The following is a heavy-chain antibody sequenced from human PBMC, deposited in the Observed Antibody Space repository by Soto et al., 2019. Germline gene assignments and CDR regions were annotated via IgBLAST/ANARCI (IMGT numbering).Heavy chain of an antibody. D-gene: IGHD6-13*01. CDR1: GGSISSYY. V-gene: IGHV4-59*01. Sequence: QVQLQESGPGLVKPSETLSLTCTVSGGSISSYYWSWIRQPPGKGLEWIGYIYYSGSTNYNPSLKSRVTISVDTSKNQFSLKLISVTAADTAVYYCARSAAAGNYYWGQGTMVTVSS. J-gene: IGHJ4*02. CDR3: ARSAAAGNYY. CDR2: IYYSGST.